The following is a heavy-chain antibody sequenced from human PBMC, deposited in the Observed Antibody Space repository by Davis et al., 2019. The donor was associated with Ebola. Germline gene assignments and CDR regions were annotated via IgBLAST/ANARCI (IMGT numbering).Heavy chain of an antibody. CDR1: GFTFSSYA. V-gene: IGHV3-30-3*01. Sequence: PGGSLRLSCAASGFTFSSYAMHWVRQAPGKGLEWVAVISYDGSNKYYADSVKGRFTISRDNSKNSLYLQMNSLRAEDTAVYYCARDSSAAAGTVYYGMDVWGQGTTVTVSS. CDR3: ARDSSAAAGTVYYGMDV. D-gene: IGHD6-13*01. CDR2: ISYDGSNK. J-gene: IGHJ6*02.